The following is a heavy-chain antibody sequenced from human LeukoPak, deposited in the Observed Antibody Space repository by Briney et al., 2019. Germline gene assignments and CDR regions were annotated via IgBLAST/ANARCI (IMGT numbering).Heavy chain of an antibody. D-gene: IGHD6-19*01. Sequence: SETLSLTCTVSGGSISSYYWGWIRQPPGKGLEWIGYIYYSGSTNYNPSLKSRVTISVDTSKNQFSLKLSSVTAADTAVYYCARLVKGYSSAWFPSNFDYWGPGTLVTVSS. CDR2: IYYSGST. CDR3: ARLVKGYSSAWFPSNFDY. J-gene: IGHJ4*02. V-gene: IGHV4-59*08. CDR1: GGSISSYY.